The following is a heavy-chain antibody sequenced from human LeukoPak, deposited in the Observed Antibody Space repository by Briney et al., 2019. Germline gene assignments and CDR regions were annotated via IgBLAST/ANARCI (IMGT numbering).Heavy chain of an antibody. Sequence: GGSLRLSCAASGFTFSSYSMNWVRQAPGKGLEWVSSISSSSSYIYYADSVKGRFTISRDNAKNSLYLQMNSLRAEDTAVYYCARDRKTLKTIAAAAFDYWGQGTLVTVSS. CDR3: ARDRKTLKTIAAAAFDY. CDR2: ISSSSSYI. J-gene: IGHJ4*02. CDR1: GFTFSSYS. D-gene: IGHD6-13*01. V-gene: IGHV3-21*01.